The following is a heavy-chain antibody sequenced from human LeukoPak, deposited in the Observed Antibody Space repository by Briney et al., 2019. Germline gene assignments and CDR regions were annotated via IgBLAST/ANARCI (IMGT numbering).Heavy chain of an antibody. D-gene: IGHD1-26*01. CDR2: ISYDGSNK. J-gene: IGHJ6*02. CDR3: AKDRDIVGAPNEEYYYYYGMDV. CDR1: GFTFSSYA. V-gene: IGHV3-30*04. Sequence: GGSLKLSCAASGFTFSSYAMHWVRQAPGKGLEWVAVISYDGSNKYYADSVKGRFTISRDNSKNTLYLQMNSLRAEDTAVYYCAKDRDIVGAPNEEYYYYYGMDVWGQGTTVTVSS.